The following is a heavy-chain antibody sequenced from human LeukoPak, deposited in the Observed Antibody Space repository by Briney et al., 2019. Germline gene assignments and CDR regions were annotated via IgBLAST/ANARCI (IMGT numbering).Heavy chain of an antibody. V-gene: IGHV3-30*02. D-gene: IGHD5-24*01. CDR3: VKDCGKYQILERATFDF. Sequence: PGGSLRLSCVASGFTFSSYAITWVRQAPGKGLEWVALIRHDGNDKYYAETVKGRFTISRDNSNNTLYLQMNTLRAEDTAMYYCVKDCGKYQILERATFDFWGQGTLISVSS. CDR2: IRHDGNDK. CDR1: GFTFSSYA. J-gene: IGHJ4*02.